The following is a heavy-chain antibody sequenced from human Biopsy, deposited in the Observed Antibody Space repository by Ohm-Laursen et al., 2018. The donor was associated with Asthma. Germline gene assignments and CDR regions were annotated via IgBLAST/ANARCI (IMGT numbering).Heavy chain of an antibody. CDR1: GGSFSGYY. D-gene: IGHD3-10*01. CDR3: ARERAGYYGSGSYLGY. V-gene: IGHV4-34*01. CDR2: INHSGST. J-gene: IGHJ4*02. Sequence: GTLSLTCAVYGGSFSGYYWSWIRQPPGKGLEWIGEINHSGSTNYNPSLKSRVTISVDTSKKQLSLQLSSVTAADTAVYYCARERAGYYGSGSYLGYWGQGTLVTVSS.